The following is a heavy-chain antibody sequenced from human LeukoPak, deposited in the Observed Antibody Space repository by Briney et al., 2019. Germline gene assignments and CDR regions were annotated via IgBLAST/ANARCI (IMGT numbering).Heavy chain of an antibody. D-gene: IGHD3-22*01. CDR3: ARDRSYSSGYYGGSLDS. J-gene: IGHJ4*02. Sequence: GGSLRLSCAASGFTFSTYSMHWVRQAPGKGLEWVAILWYDGSTEHYADSVKGRFTISRDNSKNTLYLQMNSLRAEDTAVYYCARDRSYSSGYYGGSLDSWGQGTLVTVSS. CDR2: LWYDGSTE. V-gene: IGHV3-33*01. CDR1: GFTFSTYS.